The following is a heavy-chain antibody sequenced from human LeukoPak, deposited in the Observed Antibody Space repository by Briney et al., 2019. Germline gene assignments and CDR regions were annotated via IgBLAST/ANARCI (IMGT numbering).Heavy chain of an antibody. CDR2: INHGGST. Sequence: SETLSLTCAVYGGSFSGDFWSWIRQSPGKGLEWIGEINHGGSTTYNPSLQSRVTMSVDTSTNQISLKMTSVTAADTAVYYCARDHRASTTVTTQLDYWGQGTLVTVSS. CDR3: ARDHRASTTVTTQLDY. CDR1: GGSFSGDF. D-gene: IGHD4-17*01. J-gene: IGHJ4*02. V-gene: IGHV4-34*01.